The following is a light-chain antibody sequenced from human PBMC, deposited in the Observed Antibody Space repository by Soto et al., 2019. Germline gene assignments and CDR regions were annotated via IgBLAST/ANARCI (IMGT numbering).Light chain of an antibody. CDR2: GTS. CDR1: QSIISNF. CDR3: QQYHNSSFA. Sequence: EIVLTQSPGTLSLSPGESATLSCRASQSIISNFLAWYQQKPGQAPRLLIYGTSSRATGIPDRFSGSGSGTDFTLTISRLEPEDCAVYYCQQYHNSSFAFGQGTKLEIK. V-gene: IGKV3-20*01. J-gene: IGKJ2*01.